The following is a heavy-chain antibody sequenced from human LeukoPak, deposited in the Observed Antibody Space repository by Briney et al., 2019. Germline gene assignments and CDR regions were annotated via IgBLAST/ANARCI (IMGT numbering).Heavy chain of an antibody. CDR1: GITLSNYG. Sequence: GGSLRLSCAVSGITLSNYGMSWVRQAPGKGLEWVAGISDSGGSTNYADSVKGRFTISRDNPKNTLYLQMNSLRAGDTVVYFCAKRGVVIRVILVGFHKEAYYFDSWGQGALVTVSS. V-gene: IGHV3-23*01. J-gene: IGHJ4*02. D-gene: IGHD3-22*01. CDR2: ISDSGGST. CDR3: AKRGVVIRVILVGFHKEAYYFDS.